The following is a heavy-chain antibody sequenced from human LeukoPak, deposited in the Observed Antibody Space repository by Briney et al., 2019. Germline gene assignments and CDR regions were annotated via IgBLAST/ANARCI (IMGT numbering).Heavy chain of an antibody. V-gene: IGHV4-39*01. Sequence: SETLSLTCTASGGSISGGSYYWPWIAKPPGKGRRWFGNIFYTGSAYYNPSLKSRVTISVDTSKNQFSLRLTSVSAADTAVFYCARHAVGLKDNWFDPWGQGTLVTVSS. J-gene: IGHJ5*02. CDR2: IFYTGSA. CDR3: ARHAVGLKDNWFDP. CDR1: GGSISGGSYY. D-gene: IGHD1-26*01.